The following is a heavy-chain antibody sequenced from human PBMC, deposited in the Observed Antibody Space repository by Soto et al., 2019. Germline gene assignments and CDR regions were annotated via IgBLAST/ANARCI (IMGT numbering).Heavy chain of an antibody. V-gene: IGHV3-30*18. CDR1: GFTFSSYG. J-gene: IGHJ6*02. CDR3: AKILQLGDYAYYYYGMDV. Sequence: PGGSLRLSCAASGFTFSSYGMHWVRQAPGKGLERVAVISYDGSNKYYADSVKGRFTISRDNSKNTLYLQMNSLRAEDTAVYYSAKILQLGDYAYYYYGMDVWGQGTTVTVSS. D-gene: IGHD4-17*01. CDR2: ISYDGSNK.